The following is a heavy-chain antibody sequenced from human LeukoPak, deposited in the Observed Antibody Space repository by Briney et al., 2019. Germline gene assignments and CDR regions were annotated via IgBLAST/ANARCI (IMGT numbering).Heavy chain of an antibody. CDR2: VSGSGVST. J-gene: IGHJ4*02. V-gene: IGHV3-23*01. CDR1: GFTFNSYA. CDR3: AKDLPGFFDY. Sequence: GGSLRLSCAASGFTFNSYAMSWVRQAPGKGLEWVSTVSGSGVSTYYADSVKGRFTISRDNSRNTLYLQMNSLRAEDTAVYSCAKDLPGFFDYWGQGTLVTVFS.